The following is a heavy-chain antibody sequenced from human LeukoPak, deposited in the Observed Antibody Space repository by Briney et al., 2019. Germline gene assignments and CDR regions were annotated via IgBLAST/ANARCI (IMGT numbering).Heavy chain of an antibody. CDR1: GYSISSGYY. CDR3: ASRKLGNDY. D-gene: IGHD7-27*01. CDR2: IYQSGST. Sequence: KPSETLSLTCTVSGYSISSGYYWGWIRQPTGKGLEWIGSIYQSGSTYYNPSLKSRVTISVDTSKNQFSLNLSSVTAADTAVYYCASRKLGNDYWGQGTLVTVSS. J-gene: IGHJ4*02. V-gene: IGHV4-38-2*02.